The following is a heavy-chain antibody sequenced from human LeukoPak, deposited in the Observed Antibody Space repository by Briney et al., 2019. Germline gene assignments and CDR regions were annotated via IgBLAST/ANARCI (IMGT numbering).Heavy chain of an antibody. V-gene: IGHV3-23*01. CDR1: GFTFSSYA. J-gene: IGHJ6*03. CDR2: ISGSGGST. CDR3: AREPPRDYYMDV. Sequence: PGGSLRLSCAASGFTFSSYAMSWVRQAPGMGLEWVSAISGSGGSTFYADSVKGRFTISRDNSKNTLYLQMNSLRAEDTAVYYCAREPPRDYYMDVWGKGTTVTVSS. D-gene: IGHD3-10*01.